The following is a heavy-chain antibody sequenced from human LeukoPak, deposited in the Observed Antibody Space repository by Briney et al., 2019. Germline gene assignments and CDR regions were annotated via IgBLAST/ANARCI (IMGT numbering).Heavy chain of an antibody. V-gene: IGHV3-74*01. J-gene: IGHJ4*02. CDR3: ARDHLPYNWNYGLFDY. D-gene: IGHD1-7*01. CDR2: ISPTGSTT. Sequence: GGSLRLSCIASGFSFSGHWMHWARQLPGKGLVWVSRISPTGSTTSYADSVKGRFTVSRDNSKNTLYLQMNSLRAEDTALYYCARDHLPYNWNYGLFDYWGQGTLVTVSS. CDR1: GFSFSGHW.